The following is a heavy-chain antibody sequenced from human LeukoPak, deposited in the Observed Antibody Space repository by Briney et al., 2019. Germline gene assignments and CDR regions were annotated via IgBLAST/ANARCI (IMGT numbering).Heavy chain of an antibody. Sequence: EASVKVSCKASGYTFARYYIHWVRQAPGQGLEWMGWINPKSGGTEYAQMFQGRVTMTRDTSISTAYMEVTRLTSDDTAVYYCARDRNWNPHNWFDPWGQGTLVTVSS. CDR2: INPKSGGT. J-gene: IGHJ5*02. D-gene: IGHD1-1*01. V-gene: IGHV1-2*02. CDR1: GYTFARYY. CDR3: ARDRNWNPHNWFDP.